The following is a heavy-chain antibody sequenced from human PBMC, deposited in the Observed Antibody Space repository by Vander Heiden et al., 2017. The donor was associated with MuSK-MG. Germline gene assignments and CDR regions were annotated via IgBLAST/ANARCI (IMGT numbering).Heavy chain of an antibody. CDR1: GGSFSGYY. V-gene: IGHV4-34*01. Sequence: QVQLQQWGAGLLKPSETLSLTCAVYGGSFSGYYWSWIRQPPGKGLEWIGEINHSGSTNYNPALKSRVTISVDTSKNQFSLKMSSVTAADTAVYYFARAGSYYDDWFDPWGQGTMVTVFS. CDR3: ARAGSYYDDWFDP. J-gene: IGHJ5*02. D-gene: IGHD3-22*01. CDR2: INHSGST.